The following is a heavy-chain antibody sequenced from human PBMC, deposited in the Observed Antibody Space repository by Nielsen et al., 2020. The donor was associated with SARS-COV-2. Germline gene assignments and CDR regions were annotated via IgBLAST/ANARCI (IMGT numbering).Heavy chain of an antibody. CDR3: ARDGITMVRGVIQYYYYYYMDV. CDR2: ISAYNGNT. CDR1: GYTFTSYC. Sequence: ASVKVSCKASGYTFTSYCISWVRQAPGQGLEWMGWISAYNGNTNYAQKLQGRVTMTTDTSTSTAYMELRSLRSDDTAVYYCARDGITMVRGVIQYYYYYYMDVWGKGTTVTVSS. J-gene: IGHJ6*03. D-gene: IGHD3-10*01. V-gene: IGHV1-18*04.